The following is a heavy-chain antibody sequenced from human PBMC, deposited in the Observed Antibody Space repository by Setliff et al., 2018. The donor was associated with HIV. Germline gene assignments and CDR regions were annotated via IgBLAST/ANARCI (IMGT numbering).Heavy chain of an antibody. D-gene: IGHD2-15*01. CDR2: IYASGST. CDR1: DDSISSGANY. V-gene: IGHV4-61*02. J-gene: IGHJ4*02. CDR3: AREPRVRGTLDF. Sequence: SETLSLTCSVSDDSISSGANYWSWIRQPAGQRLEWIGRIYASGSTNYNPSLKSRVSISVDMSQNQFSLKVTSVTAADTAVSFCAREPRVRGTLDFWGQGTL.